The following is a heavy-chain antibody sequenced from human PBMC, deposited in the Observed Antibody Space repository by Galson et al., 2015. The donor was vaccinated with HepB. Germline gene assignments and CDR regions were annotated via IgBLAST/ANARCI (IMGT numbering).Heavy chain of an antibody. CDR1: GFTFSDYA. V-gene: IGHV3-30-3*01. J-gene: IGHJ4*02. Sequence: SLRLSCAASGFTFSDYAMHWVRQAPGEGLEWVAAISHNGYHIHYADSVEGRLTISRDNSRNTLYVQMNNLRVEDSCLYYCARSRPLERRFDSWGQGILVTVSS. CDR3: ARSRPLERRFDS. D-gene: IGHD1-1*01. CDR2: ISHNGYHI.